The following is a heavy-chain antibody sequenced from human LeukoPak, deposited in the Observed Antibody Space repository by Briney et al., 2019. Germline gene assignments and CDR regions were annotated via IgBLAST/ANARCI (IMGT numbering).Heavy chain of an antibody. CDR2: ISGAGDIT. Sequence: GGSLRLSCAASGFTFSAFSMTWVRQAPGKGLEWVSTISGAGDITYYADSVKGGFTISRENSKNTLFLQFNSLIADDTAVYYCAKGRGTTVTAAENYWGKGTLVTVSS. CDR3: AKGRGTTVTAAENY. D-gene: IGHD4-17*01. V-gene: IGHV3-23*01. CDR1: GFTFSAFS. J-gene: IGHJ4*02.